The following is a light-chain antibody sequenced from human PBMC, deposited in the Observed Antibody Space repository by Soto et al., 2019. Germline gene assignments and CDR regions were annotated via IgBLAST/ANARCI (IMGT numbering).Light chain of an antibody. CDR2: AAS. Sequence: DIQMTQSPTSLSASVEDRVTITCRASQGIRNFVAWYQQKPGKAPKLLIYAASTLQSGVPSRFSGSGSGTDFTLTINSLQPEDVATYSCQKYSSAPFFGPGTKVEIK. V-gene: IGKV1-27*01. CDR1: QGIRNF. CDR3: QKYSSAPF. J-gene: IGKJ3*01.